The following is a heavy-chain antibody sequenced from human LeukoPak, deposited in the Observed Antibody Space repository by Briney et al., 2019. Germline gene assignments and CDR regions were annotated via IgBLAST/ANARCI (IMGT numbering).Heavy chain of an antibody. CDR3: ASRFSSSWYWGNDY. CDR2: ISSSGSTI. V-gene: IGHV3-11*01. D-gene: IGHD6-13*01. Sequence: GGSLRLSCAASGFTFSDYYMSWIRQAPGKGLEWVSYISSSGSTIYYADSVRGRFTISRDNAKNSLYLQMNSLRAEDTAVYYCASRFSSSWYWGNDYWGQGTLVTVSS. CDR1: GFTFSDYY. J-gene: IGHJ4*02.